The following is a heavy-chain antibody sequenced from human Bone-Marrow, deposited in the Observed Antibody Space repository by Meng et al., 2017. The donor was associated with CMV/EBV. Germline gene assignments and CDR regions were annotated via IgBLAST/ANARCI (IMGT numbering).Heavy chain of an antibody. Sequence: GESLKISCAASGFTFSDYYMSWIRQAPGKGLEWVSYISSSGSTIYYADSVKGRFTISRDNATNSLYLQMNSLRAEDTAVYYCARDFLGYCSSTSCLSGYYYYYGMDVWGQGTTVTVSS. CDR3: ARDFLGYCSSTSCLSGYYYYYGMDV. J-gene: IGHJ6*02. CDR1: GFTFSDYY. CDR2: ISSSGSTI. D-gene: IGHD2-2*03. V-gene: IGHV3-11*04.